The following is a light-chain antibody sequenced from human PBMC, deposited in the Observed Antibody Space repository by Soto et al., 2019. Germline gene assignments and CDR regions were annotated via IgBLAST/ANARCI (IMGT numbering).Light chain of an antibody. Sequence: DIQMTQSPSSLSASVGDRVTITCRASQSISTYLHWYRQKPGKAPKLLIFAASTLHSGVPSRFSGSGSGTDFTLTISNLQSEDFAVYYCQYYGRSPLTFGGGTKVEIK. J-gene: IGKJ4*01. CDR3: QYYGRSPLT. CDR1: QSISTY. V-gene: IGKV1-39*01. CDR2: AAS.